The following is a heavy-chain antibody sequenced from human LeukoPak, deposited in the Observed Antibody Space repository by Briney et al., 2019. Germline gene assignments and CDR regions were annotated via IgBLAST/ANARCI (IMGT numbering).Heavy chain of an antibody. Sequence: GGSLRLSCAVSGFTFGTYWMHWVRQAPGKGLVWVSRINNDGSTTAYADSVKGRFTISRDNTKNTLYLQMNSLRAEDTAVYYCARGGSYPFDYWGQGTLVTVSS. D-gene: IGHD1-26*01. J-gene: IGHJ4*02. CDR1: GFTFGTYW. CDR2: INNDGSTT. CDR3: ARGGSYPFDY. V-gene: IGHV3-74*01.